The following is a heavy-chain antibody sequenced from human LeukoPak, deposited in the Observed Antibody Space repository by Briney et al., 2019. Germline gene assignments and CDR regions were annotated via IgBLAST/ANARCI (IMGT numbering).Heavy chain of an antibody. D-gene: IGHD5-24*01. V-gene: IGHV1-69*04. CDR1: GGTFSSYA. Sequence: ASAKVSCKASGGTFSSYALSWVRQAPGQGLEWMGTIIPIVGIANYAQKCQGTATTTADKSTSTAYMELSSLRSEDTAVYYCARDGEMATIYFDYWGQGTLVTVSS. CDR2: IIPIVGIA. CDR3: ARDGEMATIYFDY. J-gene: IGHJ4*02.